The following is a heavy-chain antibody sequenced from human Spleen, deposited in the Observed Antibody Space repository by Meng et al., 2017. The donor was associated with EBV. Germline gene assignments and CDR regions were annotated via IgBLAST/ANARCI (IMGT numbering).Heavy chain of an antibody. CDR1: GFIFNNYR. CDR2: IDYGGIST. D-gene: IGHD3-16*01. Sequence: EVQLVESGGGLVEPGGSLRLSCAASGFIFNNYRMNWVRQAPGKGLEWVSVIDYGGISTYYADSVKGRFTISRDNAKNSVSLQMNNLRAEDTAVYYCVREEYDPRDFWGQGTLLTVSS. J-gene: IGHJ4*02. V-gene: IGHV3-21*01. CDR3: VREEYDPRDF.